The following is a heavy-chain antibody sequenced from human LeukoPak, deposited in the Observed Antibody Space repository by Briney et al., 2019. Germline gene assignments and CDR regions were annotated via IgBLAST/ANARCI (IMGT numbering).Heavy chain of an antibody. Sequence: GGSLRLSCAASGFTFSSYSMNWVRQAPGKGLEWVSFISSSRSYIYYADSVKGRFTISRDNAKNSLYLQMNSLRVEDTAVYYCAKGGAQVGGQGTLVTVSS. V-gene: IGHV3-21*04. D-gene: IGHD1-26*01. CDR2: ISSSRSYI. CDR1: GFTFSSYS. CDR3: AKGGAQV. J-gene: IGHJ4*02.